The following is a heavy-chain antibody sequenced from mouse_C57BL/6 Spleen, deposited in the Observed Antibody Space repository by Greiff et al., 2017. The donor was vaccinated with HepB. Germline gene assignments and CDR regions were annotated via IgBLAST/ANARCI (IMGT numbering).Heavy chain of an antibody. J-gene: IGHJ1*03. CDR2: INPNNGGT. V-gene: IGHV1-26*01. CDR1: GYTFTDYY. Sequence: VQLQQSGPELVKPGASVKISCKASGYTFTDYYMNWVKQSHGKSLEWIGDINPNNGGTSYNQKFKGKATLTVDKSSSTAYMELRSLTSEDSAVYYCARGVSWGYWYFDVWGTGTTVTVSS. D-gene: IGHD1-1*01. CDR3: ARGVSWGYWYFDV.